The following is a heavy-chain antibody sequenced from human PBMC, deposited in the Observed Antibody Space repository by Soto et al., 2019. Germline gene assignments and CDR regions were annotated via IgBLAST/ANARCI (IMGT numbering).Heavy chain of an antibody. CDR1: GDTFGRFT. V-gene: IGHV1-69*13. CDR2: IKPISDIT. D-gene: IGHD4-4*01. J-gene: IGHJ5*02. Sequence: SVKVSCKASGDTFGRFTINWVRQAPGQGLEWMGGIKPISDITNYAQRFQGRVTFTADASTSTVYLELSSLRSEDTAMYYCARDPSTINKLIGVWFDPWGQGTLVTV. CDR3: ARDPSTINKLIGVWFDP.